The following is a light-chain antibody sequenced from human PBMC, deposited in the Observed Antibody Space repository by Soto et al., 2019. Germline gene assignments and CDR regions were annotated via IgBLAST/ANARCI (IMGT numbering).Light chain of an antibody. CDR1: QSLSSY. V-gene: IGKV3-11*01. J-gene: IGKJ1*01. CDR2: DAS. CDR3: QQRSSWQWT. Sequence: EIVLTQSPATLSLSPGERATLSCRASQSLSSYLAWYQQKPGQAPRLLIYDASNRATGIPARFSGSGSGTDFTLTINSLEPEDFAVYYCQQRSSWQWTFGQGTKV.